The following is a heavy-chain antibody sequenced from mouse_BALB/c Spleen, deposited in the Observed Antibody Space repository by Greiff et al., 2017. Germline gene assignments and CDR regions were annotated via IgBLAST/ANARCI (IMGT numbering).Heavy chain of an antibody. V-gene: IGHV1-55*01. CDR1: GYNFTSYW. CDR3: AGCAGYPYAMDY. Sequence: QVQLQQPGAELVKPGTSVKLSCKASGYNFTSYWINWVKLRPGQGLEWIGDIYPGSGSTNYNEKFKSKATLTVDTSSSTAYMQRSSLASEDSALYYSAGCAGYPYAMDYWGQGTSVTVSS. D-gene: IGHD2-2*01. J-gene: IGHJ4*01. CDR2: IYPGSGST.